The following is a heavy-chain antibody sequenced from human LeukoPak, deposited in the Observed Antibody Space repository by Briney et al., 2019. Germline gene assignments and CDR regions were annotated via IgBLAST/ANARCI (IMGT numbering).Heavy chain of an antibody. V-gene: IGHV4-34*01. D-gene: IGHD2-21*02. CDR2: INHSGST. Sequence: SETLSLTCAVYGGSFSGYYWSWIRQPPGKGLEWIGEINHSGSTNYNPSLKSRVTISVDTSMNQFSLKLSSVTAADTAVYYCAREGVTPRNGYYCYNLDVWGKGTTVTVSS. J-gene: IGHJ6*03. CDR3: AREGVTPRNGYYCYNLDV. CDR1: GGSFSGYY.